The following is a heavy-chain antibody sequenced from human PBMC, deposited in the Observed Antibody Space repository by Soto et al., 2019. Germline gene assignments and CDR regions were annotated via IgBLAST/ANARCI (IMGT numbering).Heavy chain of an antibody. Sequence: SETLSLTCAVYGGSFSGYYWSWIRQPPGKGLEWIGEINHSGSTNYNPSLKSRVTISVDTSKNQFSLKLSSVTAADTAVYYCARRWVRGKYGSGSYPFSYYGIDVWGQGTTVT. CDR1: GGSFSGYY. J-gene: IGHJ6*02. CDR2: INHSGST. V-gene: IGHV4-34*01. CDR3: ARRWVRGKYGSGSYPFSYYGIDV. D-gene: IGHD3-10*01.